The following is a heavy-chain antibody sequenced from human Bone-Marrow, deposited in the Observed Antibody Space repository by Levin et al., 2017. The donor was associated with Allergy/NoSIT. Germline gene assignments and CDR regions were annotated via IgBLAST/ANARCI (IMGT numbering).Heavy chain of an antibody. CDR3: ARMGSVTTNNHFDY. J-gene: IGHJ4*02. Sequence: GGSLRLSCKGSGYSFTSYWIGWVRQMPGKGLEWMGIIYPGDSDTRYSPSFQGQVTISADKSISTAYLQWSSLKASDTAMYYCARMGSVTTNNHFDYWGQGTLVTVSS. CDR2: IYPGDSDT. D-gene: IGHD4-17*01. V-gene: IGHV5-51*01. CDR1: GYSFTSYW.